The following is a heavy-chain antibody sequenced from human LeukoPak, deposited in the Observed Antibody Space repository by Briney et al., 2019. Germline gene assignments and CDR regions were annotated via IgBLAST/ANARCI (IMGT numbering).Heavy chain of an antibody. CDR3: ARDRRIAAAGIVFNWFDP. CDR2: INPNSGGT. Sequence: ASVKVSCKASGYTFTGYYMHWVRQAPGQGLEWMGWINPNSGGTNYAQKFQGRVTMTRDTSISTAYMELSRLRSDDTAVYYCARDRRIAAAGIVFNWFDPWGQGTLVTVSS. J-gene: IGHJ5*02. D-gene: IGHD6-13*01. V-gene: IGHV1-2*02. CDR1: GYTFTGYY.